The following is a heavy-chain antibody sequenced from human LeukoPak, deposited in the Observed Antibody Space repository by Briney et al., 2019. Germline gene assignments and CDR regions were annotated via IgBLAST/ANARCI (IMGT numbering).Heavy chain of an antibody. CDR2: ISGSGGST. CDR3: AKVLDSSGYSPWDY. J-gene: IGHJ4*02. D-gene: IGHD3-22*01. Sequence: GGSLRLSCAASGFTFSSYAMSWVRQAPGKGLEWVSAISGSGGSTYYADSVKGRFTISRDNSKNTLYLQMNSLGAEDTAVYYCAKVLDSSGYSPWDYWGQGTLVTVSS. CDR1: GFTFSSYA. V-gene: IGHV3-23*01.